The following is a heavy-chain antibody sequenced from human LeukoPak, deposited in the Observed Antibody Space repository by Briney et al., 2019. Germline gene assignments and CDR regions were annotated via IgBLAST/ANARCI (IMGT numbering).Heavy chain of an antibody. CDR2: INHSGST. D-gene: IGHD3-3*01. CDR3: ARGRSYDFWSGYYRGWFDP. CDR1: GGSFSGYY. Sequence: SETLSLTCAVYGGSFSGYYWSWIRQPPGKGPEWSGEINHSGSTNYNPSLKSRVTISVDTSKNQFSLKLSSVTAADTAVYYCARGRSYDFWSGYYRGWFDPWGQGTLVTVSS. V-gene: IGHV4-34*01. J-gene: IGHJ5*02.